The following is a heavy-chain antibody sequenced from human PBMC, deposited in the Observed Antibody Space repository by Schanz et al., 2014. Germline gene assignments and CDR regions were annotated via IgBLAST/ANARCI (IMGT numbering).Heavy chain of an antibody. V-gene: IGHV3-21*01. D-gene: IGHD3-22*01. Sequence: EVQLLESGGGLVQPGGSLRLSCAASGFSFSTYGLTWVRQAPGKGLEWVSSISTSSMYIYQADSMRGRFTISRDNAKNSLYLQVNNLSAEDTGVYYCARGLEVVAKIFDVWGQGTMVTFSS. CDR1: GFSFSTYG. J-gene: IGHJ3*01. CDR3: ARGLEVVAKIFDV. CDR2: ISTSSMYI.